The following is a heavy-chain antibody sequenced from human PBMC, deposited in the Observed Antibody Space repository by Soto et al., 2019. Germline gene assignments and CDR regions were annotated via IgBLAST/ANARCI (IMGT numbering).Heavy chain of an antibody. CDR3: ARGWTTQDFDY. CDR2: INHSGST. V-gene: IGHV4-34*01. Sequence: QVQLQQWGAGLLKPSETLSVTCAVYGGSFSGYYWSWIRQPPGKGLEWIGEINHSGSTNYNPSLKCRVTISVDTSKNQFSLKLSSVTAADTAVYYCARGWTTQDFDYWGQGTLVTVSS. CDR1: GGSFSGYY. D-gene: IGHD4-17*01. J-gene: IGHJ4*02.